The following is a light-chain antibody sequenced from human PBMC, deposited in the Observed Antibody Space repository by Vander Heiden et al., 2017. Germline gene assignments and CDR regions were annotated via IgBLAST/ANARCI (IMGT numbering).Light chain of an antibody. Sequence: QPVLTPPPSVSAAPGQKVTISCSGSSPNIGKNYVSWYQQVPGTAPKLLIYDNNKRPSGIPDRFSGSKSGTSATLGITGLQTGDEADDYCGTWDSSLSNAVFGTGTKVTVL. CDR2: DNN. CDR1: SPNIGKNY. CDR3: GTWDSSLSNAV. J-gene: IGLJ1*01. V-gene: IGLV1-51*01.